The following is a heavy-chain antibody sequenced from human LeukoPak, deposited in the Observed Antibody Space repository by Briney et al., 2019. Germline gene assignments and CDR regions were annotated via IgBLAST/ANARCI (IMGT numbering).Heavy chain of an antibody. CDR2: IYYSGST. Sequence: PSETLSLTCTVSGGPISSYYWSWIRQPPGKGLEWIGYIYYSGSTNYIPSLKSRVTISVDTSKNQSSLKLSSVTAADTAVYYCASYDFWSGYFTGWGQGTLVTVSS. CDR1: GGPISSYY. V-gene: IGHV4-59*08. D-gene: IGHD3-3*01. J-gene: IGHJ4*02. CDR3: ASYDFWSGYFTG.